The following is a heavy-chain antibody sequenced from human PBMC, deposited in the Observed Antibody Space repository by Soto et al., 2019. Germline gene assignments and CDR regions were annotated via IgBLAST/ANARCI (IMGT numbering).Heavy chain of an antibody. CDR3: ARDTSLLWYGMDV. D-gene: IGHD3-10*01. J-gene: IGHJ6*02. CDR1: GYTLTGDA. Sequence: RASVKVSCKASGYTLTGDAMDWVRQAPGQRLEWMGWINAGNGNTKYSQKFQGRVTITRDTSASTAYMELSSLRSEDTAVYYCARDTSLLWYGMDVWGQGTTVTVSS. V-gene: IGHV1-3*01. CDR2: INAGNGNT.